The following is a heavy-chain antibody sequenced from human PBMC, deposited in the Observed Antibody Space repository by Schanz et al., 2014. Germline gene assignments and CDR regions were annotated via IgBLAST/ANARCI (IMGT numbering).Heavy chain of an antibody. CDR3: ASAPPPYSSSPYYWYYGMDV. Sequence: QLQLVESGGGVVQPGGSLKLSCVASGFTFKNYGIHWVRQALGKGLEWLTFIPFDASNKYYADSVKGRFTISRDNAKTSCYRKRNSRRAEDTAVYYWASAPPPYSSSPYYWYYGMDVWGQGTTVTVS. CDR2: IPFDASNK. CDR1: GFTFKNYG. V-gene: IGHV3-30*02. J-gene: IGHJ6*02. D-gene: IGHD6-6*01.